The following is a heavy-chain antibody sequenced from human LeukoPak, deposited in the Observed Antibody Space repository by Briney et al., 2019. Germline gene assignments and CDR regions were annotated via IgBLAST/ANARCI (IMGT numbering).Heavy chain of an antibody. CDR2: ISFTVST. J-gene: IGHJ5*02. V-gene: IGHV4-31*03. Sequence: PSETLSLTCTVSGGSIGSGGYFWSWIRQHPGEGLEWIGYISFTVSTSYNPSLKSRVSISIDTSNNQFSLNLRSATAADTAVYYCARAYGSGTYYEPTENWLDPWGQGTLVTVSS. CDR1: GGSIGSGGYF. D-gene: IGHD3-10*01. CDR3: ARAYGSGTYYEPTENWLDP.